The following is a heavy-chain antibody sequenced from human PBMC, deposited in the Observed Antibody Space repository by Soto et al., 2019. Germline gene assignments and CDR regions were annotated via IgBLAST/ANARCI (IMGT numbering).Heavy chain of an antibody. CDR1: RFSFSSYA. CDR2: VSGSGSST. Sequence: EVQLLESGGGLVQPGGSLRLSCAASRFSFSSYAMSWVRQAPGKGLEWVSAVSGSGSSTDYADSVKGRFTICRDNSKNTLYLQVNSLRVEDTAVYYCAKVSERRGKPVVPGTIVDYWGQGTLVTVSS. CDR3: AKVSERRGKPVVPGTIVDY. J-gene: IGHJ4*02. V-gene: IGHV3-23*01. D-gene: IGHD2-2*02.